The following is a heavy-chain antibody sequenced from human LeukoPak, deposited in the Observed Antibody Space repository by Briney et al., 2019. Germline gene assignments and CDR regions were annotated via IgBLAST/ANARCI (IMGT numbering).Heavy chain of an antibody. D-gene: IGHD1-14*01. CDR1: GGSISSSSYY. V-gene: IGHV4-39*01. Sequence: SETLSLTCTVSGGSISSSSYYWGWIRQPPGKGLEWIGSIYYSGSTYYNPPLKSRVTISVDTSKNQFSLKLSSVTAADTAVYYCARQSWSGYSYYYYYMDVWGKGTTVTVSS. J-gene: IGHJ6*03. CDR3: ARQSWSGYSYYYYYMDV. CDR2: IYYSGST.